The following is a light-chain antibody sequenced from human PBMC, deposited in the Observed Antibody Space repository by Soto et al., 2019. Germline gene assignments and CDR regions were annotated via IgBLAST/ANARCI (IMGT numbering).Light chain of an antibody. V-gene: IGKV1-33*01. CDR3: QQYESLPLT. CDR2: DAS. Sequence: DIQMTQSPSSLSASVGDRVTITCQASQDINKNLIWYQQKPGKAPKXMIYDASDLETGVPSRFSGSGSGTGCTFTISSLQPEDFATYYCQQYESLPLTFGQGTRLEIK. CDR1: QDINKN. J-gene: IGKJ5*01.